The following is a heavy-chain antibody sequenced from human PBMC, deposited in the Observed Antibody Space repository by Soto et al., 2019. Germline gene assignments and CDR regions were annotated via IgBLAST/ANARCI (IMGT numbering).Heavy chain of an antibody. V-gene: IGHV3-64*01. Sequence: EAQLVESGGGLVQPGGSLRLSCEASGFTFSNYEMHWVRQAPGKGLEYVSGISNNGAHTDYAKSVKGRFTISRDNSENTLYLQMGSLRAEDMALYYCARRGYGSRWPNVDMDVWGKGTTVTISS. CDR3: ARRGYGSRWPNVDMDV. D-gene: IGHD6-13*01. J-gene: IGHJ6*03. CDR1: GFTFSNYE. CDR2: ISNNGAHT.